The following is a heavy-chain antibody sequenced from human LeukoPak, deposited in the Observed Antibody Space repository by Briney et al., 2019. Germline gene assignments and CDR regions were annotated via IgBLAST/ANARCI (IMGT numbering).Heavy chain of an antibody. CDR3: ARSIVGATIDAFDI. CDR1: GFTFSSYA. CDR2: ISYDGSNN. J-gene: IGHJ3*02. D-gene: IGHD1-26*01. Sequence: GRSLRLSCAASGFTFSSYAMHWVRQAPGKGLEGVAVISYDGSNNYYADSVKGRFTISRDNSKNTLYLQMNSLRAEDTAVYYCARSIVGATIDAFDIWGQGTMVTVSS. V-gene: IGHV3-30-3*01.